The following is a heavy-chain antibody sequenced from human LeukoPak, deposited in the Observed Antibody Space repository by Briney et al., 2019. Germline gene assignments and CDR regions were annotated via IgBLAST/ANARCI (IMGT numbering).Heavy chain of an antibody. CDR2: INPNSGGT. Sequence: ASVKVSCKASGYTFTGYYMHWVRQAPGQGLEWMGRINPNSGGTNYAQKFQGRVTITADKSTSTAYMELSSLRSEDTAVYYCARSAVVVPAAWAWGQGTLVTVSS. J-gene: IGHJ4*02. CDR1: GYTFTGYY. D-gene: IGHD2-2*01. V-gene: IGHV1-2*06. CDR3: ARSAVVVPAAWA.